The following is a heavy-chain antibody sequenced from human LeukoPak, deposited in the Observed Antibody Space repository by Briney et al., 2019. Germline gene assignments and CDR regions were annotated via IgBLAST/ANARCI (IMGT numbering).Heavy chain of an antibody. D-gene: IGHD2-2*01. Sequence: KIGESLKISCKGSGYSFTSYWIGWVRQMPGKGLEWMGIIYPGDSDTRYSPSFQGQVTISADKSISTAYLQWSSLKASDTAMYYCARRGLGSLQHYYFDYWGQGTLVTVSS. J-gene: IGHJ4*02. CDR2: IYPGDSDT. CDR1: GYSFTSYW. V-gene: IGHV5-51*01. CDR3: ARRGLGSLQHYYFDY.